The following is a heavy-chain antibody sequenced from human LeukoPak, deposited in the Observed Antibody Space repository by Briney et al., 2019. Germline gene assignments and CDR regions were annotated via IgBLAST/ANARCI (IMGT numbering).Heavy chain of an antibody. V-gene: IGHV3-48*03. CDR2: ISSSGSTI. D-gene: IGHD6-13*01. J-gene: IGHJ4*02. Sequence: GGSVRLAWAACGVTFGSYEMNWVRQAPGKGLEWVSYISSSGSTIYYADSVKGRFTISRDKAKNSLYLQMNSLRAEDTAVYYCARGFIAAAGTLAYWGQGTLVTVSS. CDR1: GVTFGSYE. CDR3: ARGFIAAAGTLAY.